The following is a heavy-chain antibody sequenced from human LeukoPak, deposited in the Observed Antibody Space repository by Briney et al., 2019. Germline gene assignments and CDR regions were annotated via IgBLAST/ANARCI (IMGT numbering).Heavy chain of an antibody. Sequence: AASVKVSCKASGYTFTSYYMHWVRQAPGQGLEWMGIINPSGGSTSYAQKFQGRVTMTRDTSTSTVYMELSSLRSDDTAVYYCARARTYYYDSSGYYKTAEFDYWGQGTLVTVSS. V-gene: IGHV1-46*01. J-gene: IGHJ4*02. CDR3: ARARTYYYDSSGYYKTAEFDY. CDR2: INPSGGST. D-gene: IGHD3-22*01. CDR1: GYTFTSYY.